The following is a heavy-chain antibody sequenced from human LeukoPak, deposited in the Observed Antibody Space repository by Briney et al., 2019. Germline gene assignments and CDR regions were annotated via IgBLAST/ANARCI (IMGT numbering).Heavy chain of an antibody. D-gene: IGHD2-15*01. J-gene: IGHJ4*02. Sequence: SETLSLTCTVSGGSISSSSYYWGWIRQPPGKGLEWIGSIYYSGSTYYNPSLKSRVTISVDTSKNQFSLKLSSVTAADTAVYYCARGLGYCSGGSCPVWDYFDYWGQGTLVTVSS. CDR2: IYYSGST. CDR3: ARGLGYCSGGSCPVWDYFDY. CDR1: GGSISSSSYY. V-gene: IGHV4-39*01.